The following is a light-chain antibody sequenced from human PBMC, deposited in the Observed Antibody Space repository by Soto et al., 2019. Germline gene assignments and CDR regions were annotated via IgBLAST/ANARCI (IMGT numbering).Light chain of an antibody. V-gene: IGKV4-1*01. Sequence: DIVMTQSPDSLAVSLGERATINCKSSQSVLYSSNNKIYLAWYQHKPGQPPKLLIYWASTRESGFPDRFSGSGSETDITLTISSVEDEDAAVYDCQQYYTTPTFGQGTKVEIK. J-gene: IGKJ1*01. CDR1: QSVLYSSNNKIY. CDR3: QQYYTTPT. CDR2: WAS.